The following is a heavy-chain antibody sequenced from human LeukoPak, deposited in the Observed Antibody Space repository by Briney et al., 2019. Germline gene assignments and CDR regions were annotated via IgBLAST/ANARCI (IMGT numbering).Heavy chain of an antibody. D-gene: IGHD1-26*01. CDR3: ARLCGARLGDWFDP. V-gene: IGHV4-39*01. CDR2: IYYSGST. Sequence: SETLSLTCTVSGGSISSSSYYWCWIRQPPGKGLGWIGSIYYSGSTYYNPSLKSRVTISVDTSKNQFSLKLSSVTAADTAVYYCARLCGARLGDWFDPWGQGTLVTVS. CDR1: GGSISSSSYY. J-gene: IGHJ5*02.